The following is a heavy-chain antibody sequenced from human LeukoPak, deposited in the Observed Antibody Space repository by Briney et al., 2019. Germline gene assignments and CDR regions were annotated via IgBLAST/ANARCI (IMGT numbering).Heavy chain of an antibody. CDR2: IHYSGST. D-gene: IGHD2-21*01. J-gene: IGHJ4*02. Sequence: PSETLSLTCTVSGGSISTYYWSWIRQPPGKGLEWIGYIHYSGSTNYNPSLKSRVTMSVDTSKNQFSLNLSSVTAADTAVYYCAREFVKAFDYWGQGTLVTVSS. CDR1: GGSISTYY. V-gene: IGHV4-59*12. CDR3: AREFVKAFDY.